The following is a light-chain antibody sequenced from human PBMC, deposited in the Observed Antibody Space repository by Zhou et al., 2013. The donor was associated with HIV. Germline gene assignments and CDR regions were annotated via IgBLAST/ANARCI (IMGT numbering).Light chain of an antibody. CDR1: QNVRSN. J-gene: IGKJ1*01. Sequence: EVVMTQSPATLSVSPGERATLSCRASQNVRSNLAWYQQKPGQAPSLLIYGASTRATGIPARFTGSGSGTEFTLTISSLQSEDFGIYYCQHYNNWPPWTFGQGTKVEIK. V-gene: IGKV3-15*01. CDR3: QHYNNWPPWT. CDR2: GAS.